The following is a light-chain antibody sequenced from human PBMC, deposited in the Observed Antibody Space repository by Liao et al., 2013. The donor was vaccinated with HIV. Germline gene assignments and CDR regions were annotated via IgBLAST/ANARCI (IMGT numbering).Light chain of an antibody. CDR2: YDN. CDR3: QAWDSSTPNWV. J-gene: IGLJ3*02. CDR1: NIGDKS. V-gene: IGLV3-21*01. Sequence: SNVLTQPPSVSVAPGQTARITCGGDNIGDKSVHWYQQRPGQAPVLLIYYDNDRPSGTPERFSGSTSGNTATLTISRVEAGDEADYYCQAWDSSTPNWVFGGGTKLTVL.